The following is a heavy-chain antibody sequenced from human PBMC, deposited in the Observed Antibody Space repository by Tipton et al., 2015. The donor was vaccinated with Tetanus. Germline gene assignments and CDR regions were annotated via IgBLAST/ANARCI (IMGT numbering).Heavy chain of an antibody. CDR2: IYYSGST. J-gene: IGHJ4*02. V-gene: IGHV4-31*03. Sequence: TLSLTCTVSGGPISSGGYYWSWIRQHPGKGLEWIGDIYYSGSTYYNPSLKSRVTLSVDTSKNQFSLKLNSVSAADTAVYYCARDQARGARGWNYFDYWGLGTLVTVSS. CDR3: ARDQARGARGWNYFDY. CDR1: GGPISSGGYY. D-gene: IGHD6-6*01.